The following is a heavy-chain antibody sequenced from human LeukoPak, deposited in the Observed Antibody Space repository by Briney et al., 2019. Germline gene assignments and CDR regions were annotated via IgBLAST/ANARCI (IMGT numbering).Heavy chain of an antibody. D-gene: IGHD6-19*01. V-gene: IGHV4-59*08. CDR3: ARRVAGGIYGMDV. J-gene: IGHJ6*02. CDR1: GGSISSYY. Sequence: SETLSLTCTVSGGSISSYYWSWIRQPPGKGLEWMGYIYYSGSTNYNPSLKSRVTISVDTSKNQFSLKLSSVTAADTAVYYCARRVAGGIYGMDVWGQGTTVTVSS. CDR2: IYYSGST.